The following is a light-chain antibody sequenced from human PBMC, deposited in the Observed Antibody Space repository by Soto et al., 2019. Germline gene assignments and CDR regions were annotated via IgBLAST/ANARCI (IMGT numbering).Light chain of an antibody. CDR1: QSVTLD. CDR3: QQYNHLES. V-gene: IGKV3-15*01. J-gene: IGKJ4*01. Sequence: EIVMTQSPATLSVSPGGSATLSCRASQSVTLDLAWYQQRPGQAPRLLIYAASTRATGVPARFSGSGAGTEFNLTISSLESEEFAVYYCQQYNHLESFGGGTKVEIK. CDR2: AAS.